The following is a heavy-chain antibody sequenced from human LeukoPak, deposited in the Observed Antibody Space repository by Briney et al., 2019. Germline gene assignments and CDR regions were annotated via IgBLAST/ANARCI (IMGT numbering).Heavy chain of an antibody. D-gene: IGHD2-2*01. J-gene: IGHJ1*01. V-gene: IGHV3-23*01. CDR1: GFTFNKNA. CDR3: AKRGELAYCLSSSCSTYFQH. CDR2: ISGSGSFT. Sequence: SGGSLRLSCAASGFTFNKNAMTWVRQTPGKGLEWVSAISGSGSFTYYADSVKGRFTISRDNSKTMLHLQMNSLRAEDTAVYYCAKRGELAYCLSSSCSTYFQHWGQGTLVTVSS.